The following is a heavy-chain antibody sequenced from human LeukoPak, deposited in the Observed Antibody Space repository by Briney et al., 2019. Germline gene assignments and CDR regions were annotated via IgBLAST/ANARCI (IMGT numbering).Heavy chain of an antibody. Sequence: QTGGSLRLSCAASGFTLSNYDMSWVRQAPGKGLEWVSSISISGVNTYYADSVKGRFTISRDISKNTLYQQMNSLRAEDTAVYYCAKRGSSGWFDYWGQGTLVTVSS. V-gene: IGHV3-23*01. CDR1: GFTLSNYD. CDR2: ISISGVNT. CDR3: AKRGSSGWFDY. D-gene: IGHD6-19*01. J-gene: IGHJ4*02.